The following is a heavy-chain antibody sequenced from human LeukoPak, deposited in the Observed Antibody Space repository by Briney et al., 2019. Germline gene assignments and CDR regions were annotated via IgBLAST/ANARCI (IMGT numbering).Heavy chain of an antibody. J-gene: IGHJ5*02. CDR3: ARAVIVVAAATQRNWFDP. D-gene: IGHD2-15*01. CDR2: IRYDGSNK. Sequence: GGSLRLSCAASGFTFCSYCMHWVRLAPGKGLEWVAFIRYDGSNKYYADSVKGRFTISRDNAKKSLYLQINSLRAEDTAVYYCARAVIVVAAATQRNWFDPWGQGTLVTVSS. V-gene: IGHV3-30*02. CDR1: GFTFCSYC.